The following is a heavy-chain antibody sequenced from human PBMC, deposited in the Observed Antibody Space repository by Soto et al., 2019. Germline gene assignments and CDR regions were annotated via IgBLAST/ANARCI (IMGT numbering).Heavy chain of an antibody. CDR3: VAGYESDFDN. Sequence: TSETLSPTSAVSGGSICSSNWWSFIRQPQGKGQEWIGENYNRGRTNYNPAPKSRVTISEKKSKNQFSLRLNAVTAADTAGYDCVAGYESDFDNWGQGTQVTVSP. J-gene: IGHJ4*02. V-gene: IGHV4-4*02. CDR2: NYNRGRT. CDR1: GGSICSSNW. D-gene: IGHD5-12*01.